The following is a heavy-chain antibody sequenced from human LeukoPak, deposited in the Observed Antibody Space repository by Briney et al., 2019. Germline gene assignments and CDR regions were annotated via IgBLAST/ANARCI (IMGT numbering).Heavy chain of an antibody. D-gene: IGHD4/OR15-4a*01. Sequence: GGSLRLSCAATGFTFRKHWMSWVRQAPGKGLEWISYISSSGPTIYYADSVKGRFTISRDNAKNSVFLQMNSLRAEDTAVYYCARLHGAYPFDYWSQGTLVTVSS. CDR2: ISSSGPTI. CDR3: ARLHGAYPFDY. CDR1: GFTFRKHW. V-gene: IGHV3-48*01. J-gene: IGHJ4*02.